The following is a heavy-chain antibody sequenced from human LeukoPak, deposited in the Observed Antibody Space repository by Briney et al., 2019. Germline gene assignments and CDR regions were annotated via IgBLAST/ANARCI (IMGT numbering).Heavy chain of an antibody. CDR1: GLTFSSYG. CDR2: IWYDGSNE. D-gene: IGHD3-3*01. J-gene: IGHJ4*02. CDR3: ARKGVVHPHPYFDY. V-gene: IGHV3-33*01. Sequence: GGSLRLSCEASGLTFSSYGMHWVRQAPGKGLEWVAVIWYDGSNENYADSVKGRFTISRDNSKNTLYLQMNSLRAEDTAVYYCARKGVVHPHPYFDYWGQGTLVTVSS.